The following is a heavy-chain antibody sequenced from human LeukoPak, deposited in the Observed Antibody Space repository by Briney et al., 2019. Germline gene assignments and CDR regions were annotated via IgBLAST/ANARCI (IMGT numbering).Heavy chain of an antibody. CDR2: IFPIFGIA. V-gene: IGHV1-69*04. Sequence: GSSVTVSCQASGGTFSNYAISWVRQAPGQGLEWMGRIFPIFGIANYAQKFQGRVTITADKSTSTAYMELSSLRSEDTAVYYCARGSGIAAAGTTDEDWFDPWGQGTLVTVSS. CDR1: GGTFSNYA. D-gene: IGHD6-13*01. J-gene: IGHJ5*02. CDR3: ARGSGIAAAGTTDEDWFDP.